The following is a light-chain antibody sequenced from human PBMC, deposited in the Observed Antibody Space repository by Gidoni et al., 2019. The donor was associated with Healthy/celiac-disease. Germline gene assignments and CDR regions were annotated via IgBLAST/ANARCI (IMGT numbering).Light chain of an antibody. CDR1: KLGDKY. V-gene: IGLV3-1*01. Sequence: SYELTQPPSVSVSPGQTDSITCSGDKLGDKYACCYQQMPGHSPVLVIYQDSKRPSVIPGRFSGSNSGNTATLTISGTQAMDEPDYYCQAWDSRTYVVFGGWTKLTVL. CDR3: QAWDSRTYVV. CDR2: QDS. J-gene: IGLJ2*01.